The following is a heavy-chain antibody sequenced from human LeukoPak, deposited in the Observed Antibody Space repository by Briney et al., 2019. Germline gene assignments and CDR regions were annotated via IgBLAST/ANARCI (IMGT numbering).Heavy chain of an antibody. CDR3: AKFLPTHIVVANYYFDD. Sequence: GGSLRLSCAASGFTFSSYAMSWVRQAPGKGLEWVSAISGSGGSTYYADSVKGRFTISRDNSKNTLYLQMNSLRAEDTAVYYCAKFLPTHIVVANYYFDDWGQGTLVTVSS. CDR1: GFTFSSYA. CDR2: ISGSGGST. D-gene: IGHD2-21*01. V-gene: IGHV3-23*01. J-gene: IGHJ4*02.